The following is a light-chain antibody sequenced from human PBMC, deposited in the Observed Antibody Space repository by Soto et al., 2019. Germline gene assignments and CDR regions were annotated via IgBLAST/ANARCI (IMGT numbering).Light chain of an antibody. CDR1: NSNIGSNF. Sequence: QSVLTQPPSASGTPGQRVTISCSGSNSNIGSNFVHWYQQVPGTAPKLLLYSNDQRPSGVADRFSGSKSGTSASLAISGLQSDDDSDYYCAAWDDSLGAVVFGGGTQLTVL. J-gene: IGLJ2*01. CDR3: AAWDDSLGAVV. CDR2: SND. V-gene: IGLV1-47*02.